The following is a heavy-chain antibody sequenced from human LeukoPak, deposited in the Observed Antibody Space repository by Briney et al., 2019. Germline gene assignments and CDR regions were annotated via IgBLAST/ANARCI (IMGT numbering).Heavy chain of an antibody. Sequence: PGGSLRLSCAVSGFTVSDTYMSWVRQDPGKGLGRVALLYMGGSKPNADSVKAKFTISRENSKNMLSLKITSLRAENTAVYYCARGKSGIDTRPFDYWGQGTLVTVSS. J-gene: IGHJ4*02. V-gene: IGHV3-66*01. CDR1: GFTVSDTY. CDR3: ARGKSGIDTRPFDY. CDR2: LYMGGSK. D-gene: IGHD1-26*01.